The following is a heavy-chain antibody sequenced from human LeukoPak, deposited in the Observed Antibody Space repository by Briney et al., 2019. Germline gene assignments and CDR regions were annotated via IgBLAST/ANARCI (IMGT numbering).Heavy chain of an antibody. CDR1: GGSFSGYY. J-gene: IGHJ3*02. CDR2: ISHSGTT. CDR3: ARAVSDAFDI. V-gene: IGHV4-34*01. Sequence: SETLSLTCAVYGGSFSGYYWNWIRQPPGKGLERIGEISHSGTTNYNPSLKSRVTISLATSKNQFTLKLSSVTAADTAVYYCARAVSDAFDIWGQGTMVTVSS.